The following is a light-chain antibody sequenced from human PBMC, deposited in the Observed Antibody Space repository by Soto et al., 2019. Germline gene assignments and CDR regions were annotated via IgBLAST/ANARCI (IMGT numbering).Light chain of an antibody. CDR2: FGS. V-gene: IGKV2-28*01. J-gene: IGKJ5*01. CDR1: QSLLHSHGYNY. Sequence: IVVTRLPNSRSVTPGEQASISCKSSQSLLHSHGYNYMDWYVQKPGQSPQLLIYFGSFRASGLPDRFSGSGSGTDFTLIISRVEAEDFGVYYSMQTVQPPITFGQGTRLEIK. CDR3: MQTVQPPIT.